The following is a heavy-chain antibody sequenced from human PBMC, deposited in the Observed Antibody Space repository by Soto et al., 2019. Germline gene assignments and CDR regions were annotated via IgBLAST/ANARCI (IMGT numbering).Heavy chain of an antibody. V-gene: IGHV3-30*18. CDR3: AKESVETTYSFYGMDI. J-gene: IGHJ6*02. CDR1: GFSFGSYS. CDR2: VSFDSKNK. Sequence: LVESGGGVVQPGRSLTLSCAGSGFSFGSYSMHWVRQSPGKALEWVATVSFDSKNKYYIDSVEGRFTLSRDNAKNLLYLQMNSLRHEDTAVYYCAKESVETTYSFYGMDIWGPGTTVTVSS. D-gene: IGHD4-4*01.